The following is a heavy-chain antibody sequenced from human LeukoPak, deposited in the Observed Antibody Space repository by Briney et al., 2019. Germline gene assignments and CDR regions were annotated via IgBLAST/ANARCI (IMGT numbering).Heavy chain of an antibody. Sequence: GGSLRLSCAASGFTLRSYGMSWVRRAPAKGLEWVSFISASDASTYYADSVKGRFITSRDTSDNTLYLEMTSLRDDDTAAYYCAKGRGSNSIYESWGQGTLVTVSS. CDR3: AKGRGSNSIYES. CDR1: GFTLRSYG. J-gene: IGHJ4*02. CDR2: ISASDAST. D-gene: IGHD2-2*01. V-gene: IGHV3-23*01.